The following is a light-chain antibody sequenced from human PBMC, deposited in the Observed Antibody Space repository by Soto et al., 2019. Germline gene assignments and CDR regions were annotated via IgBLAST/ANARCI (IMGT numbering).Light chain of an antibody. CDR1: SSDVGGYTY. V-gene: IGLV2-14*01. Sequence: QSALTQPASVSGSPRQSITISCTGASSDVGGYTYVSWYQQHPGKAPKLIIYEVNNRPSGVSHRFSGSKSGASASLAITGLQAEDAADYYCQSYDGSLTVFGTGTKVTVL. CDR3: QSYDGSLTV. CDR2: EVN. J-gene: IGLJ1*01.